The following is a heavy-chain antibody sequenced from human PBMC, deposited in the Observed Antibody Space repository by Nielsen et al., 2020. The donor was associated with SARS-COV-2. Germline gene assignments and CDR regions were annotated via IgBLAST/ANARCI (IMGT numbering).Heavy chain of an antibody. CDR3: ARDSGYCSSTSCPIDY. Sequence: GGSLRLSCAASGFAFSSYVMNWVRQAPGKGLEWVSAISGGGGSTYYADSVKGRFTISRDNSKNTLYLQMNSLRAEDTAVYYCARDSGYCSSTSCPIDYWGQGTLVTVSS. V-gene: IGHV3-23*01. CDR1: GFAFSSYV. D-gene: IGHD2-2*01. CDR2: ISGGGGST. J-gene: IGHJ4*02.